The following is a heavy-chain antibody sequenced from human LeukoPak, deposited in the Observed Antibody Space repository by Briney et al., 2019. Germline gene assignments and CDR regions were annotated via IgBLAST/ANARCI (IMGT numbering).Heavy chain of an antibody. V-gene: IGHV4-34*01. D-gene: IGHD3-22*01. J-gene: IGHJ3*02. CDR2: INHSGST. CDR3: ARVHYYDSSGYYRYAFDI. CDR1: GGSFSGYY. Sequence: SETLSLTCAVYGGSFSGYYWSWIRQPPGKGLEWIGEINHSGSTNYNPSLKSRVTISVDTSKNQFSLKLSSVTAADTAVYYCARVHYYDSSGYYRYAFDIWGQGTMVTVSS.